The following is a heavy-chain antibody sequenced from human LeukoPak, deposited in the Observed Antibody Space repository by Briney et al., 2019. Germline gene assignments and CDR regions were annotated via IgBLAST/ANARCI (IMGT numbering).Heavy chain of an antibody. Sequence: SETLSLTCTVSGGSISSYYWSWIRQPPGKGLEWIGYIYYSGSTNYNPSLKSRVTISVDTSKNQFSLKLSSVTAADTAVYYCARRAHGGSSGAFGIWGQGTMVTVSS. D-gene: IGHD4-23*01. CDR3: ARRAHGGSSGAFGI. CDR1: GGSISSYY. CDR2: IYYSGST. J-gene: IGHJ3*02. V-gene: IGHV4-59*08.